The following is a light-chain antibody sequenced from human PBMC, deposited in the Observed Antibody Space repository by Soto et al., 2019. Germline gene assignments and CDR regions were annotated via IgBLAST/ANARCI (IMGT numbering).Light chain of an antibody. CDR3: SSYTSSNTYV. V-gene: IGLV2-14*01. CDR2: DVS. J-gene: IGLJ1*01. CDR1: SSDVGGYNY. Sequence: QSVLTQPASVSGSPGQSITISCTGTSSDVGGYNYVSWYQQHPGKAPKLMIYDVSNRPSGVSNRFSGCKSGNTASLTISGLQAEDEADYYCSSYTSSNTYVFGTGTKVTVL.